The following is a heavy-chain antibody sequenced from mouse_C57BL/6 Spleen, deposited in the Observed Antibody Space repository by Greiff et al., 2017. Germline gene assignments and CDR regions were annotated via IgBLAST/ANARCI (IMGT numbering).Heavy chain of an antibody. V-gene: IGHV1-55*01. J-gene: IGHJ2*01. D-gene: IGHD1-1*01. CDR1: GYTFTSYW. Sequence: QVQLQQSGAELVKPGASVKISCKASGYTFTSYWITWVKQRPGQGLEWIGDIYPGSGSTNYNEKFKSKATLTVDTSSSTAYMQLSSLASEDSAVYYCARRDNYGSSVDYWGQGTTLTVSS. CDR3: ARRDNYGSSVDY. CDR2: IYPGSGST.